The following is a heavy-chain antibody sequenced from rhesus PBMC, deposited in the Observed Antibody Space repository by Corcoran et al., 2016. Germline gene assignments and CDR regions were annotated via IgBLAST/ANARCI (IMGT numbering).Heavy chain of an antibody. V-gene: IGHV5-2*01. J-gene: IGHJ6*01. CDR3: ARESSGWLYGLDS. CDR2: IAPRDSDT. CDR1: VYSLTSYS. Sequence: EVQLVPSGAEVQRPGESLKISFTTSVYSLTSYSISWLRHTPVNGLEWMGAIAPRDSDTRYSPPVQGQVTISADKSISTTYRQWSSLKASDSATYYCARESSGWLYGLDSWGQGVVVTVSS. D-gene: IGHD6-31*01.